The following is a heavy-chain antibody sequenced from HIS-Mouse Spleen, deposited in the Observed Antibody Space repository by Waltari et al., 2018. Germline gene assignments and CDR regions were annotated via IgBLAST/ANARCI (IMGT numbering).Heavy chain of an antibody. J-gene: IGHJ4*02. D-gene: IGHD1-26*01. CDR3: ARDRELYFDY. Sequence: QLQLQESGPGLVKPSETLSLPCTAPGSSIRSSSYYWGWIRQPPGKGLEWIGSIYYSGSTYYNPSLKSRVTISVDTSKNQFSLKLSSVTAADTAVYYCARDRELYFDYWGQGTLVTVSS. CDR2: IYYSGST. CDR1: GSSIRSSSYY. V-gene: IGHV4-39*07.